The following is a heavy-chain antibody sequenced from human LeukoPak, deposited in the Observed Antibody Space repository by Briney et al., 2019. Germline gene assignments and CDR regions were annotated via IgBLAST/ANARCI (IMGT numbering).Heavy chain of an antibody. D-gene: IGHD2-21*02. CDR1: GGSISSSSYY. CDR2: IYYSGST. V-gene: IGHV4-61*01. J-gene: IGHJ3*02. Sequence: SETLSLTCTVSGGSISSSSYYWSWIRQPPGKGLEWIGYIYYSGSTNYNPSLKSRVTISVDTSKNQFSLKLSSVTAADTAVYYCARVSVVTAMYDAFDIWGQGTMVTVSS. CDR3: ARVSVVTAMYDAFDI.